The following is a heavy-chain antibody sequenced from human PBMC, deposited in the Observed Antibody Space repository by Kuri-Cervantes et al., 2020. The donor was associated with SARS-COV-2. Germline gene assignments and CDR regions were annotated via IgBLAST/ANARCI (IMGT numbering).Heavy chain of an antibody. Sequence: SVKVSCKASGGTFSSYAISWVRQAPGQGLEWMGRIITILGIANYAQKFQGRVTITADKSTSTAYMELSSLRSEDTAVYYCARATPSGPTTPGIWGQGTMVTVSS. J-gene: IGHJ3*02. CDR3: ARATPSGPTTPGI. V-gene: IGHV1-69*04. D-gene: IGHD3-10*01. CDR2: IITILGIA. CDR1: GGTFSSYA.